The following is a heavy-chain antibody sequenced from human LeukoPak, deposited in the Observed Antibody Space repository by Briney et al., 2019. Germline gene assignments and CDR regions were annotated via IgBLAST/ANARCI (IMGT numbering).Heavy chain of an antibody. CDR2: IYSGGST. D-gene: IGHD1-1*01. V-gene: IGHV3-66*01. Sequence: GGSLRLSCAASGFTVSSNYMSWVRQAPGKGLEWVSVIYSGGSTYYADSVKGRFTISRDNSKNTLYLQMNSLRAEDTAVYYCARGTNDTPGTDYWGQGTLVTVSS. CDR1: GFTVSSNY. CDR3: ARGTNDTPGTDY. J-gene: IGHJ4*02.